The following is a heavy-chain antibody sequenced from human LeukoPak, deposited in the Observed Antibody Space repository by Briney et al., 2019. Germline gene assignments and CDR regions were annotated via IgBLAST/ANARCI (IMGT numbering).Heavy chain of an antibody. CDR3: ARVGPHMDPRQWLGSGWFDP. J-gene: IGHJ5*02. D-gene: IGHD6-19*01. Sequence: SGTLSLTCTVSGGSISSYYWSWIRQPAGKGLEWIGRIYNSGSTNYNPSLKSRVTMSVDTYKNQFSLQLSSMTAADTAACYCARVGPHMDPRQWLGSGWFDPGGEGTLVSVPS. V-gene: IGHV4-4*07. CDR1: GGSISSYY. CDR2: IYNSGST.